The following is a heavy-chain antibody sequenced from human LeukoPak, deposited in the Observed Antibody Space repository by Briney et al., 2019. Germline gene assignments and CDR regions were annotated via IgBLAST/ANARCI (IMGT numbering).Heavy chain of an antibody. J-gene: IGHJ4*02. Sequence: PGGSLRLSCAASGFTVSSNYMSWVRQAPGKGLEWVSVIYSGGSTYYADSVKGRFTISRDNSKNTLYPQMNSLRAEDTAVYYCARDGRTPHSSSWLLDYWGQGTLVTVSS. CDR2: IYSGGST. CDR1: GFTVSSNY. V-gene: IGHV3-66*01. D-gene: IGHD6-13*01. CDR3: ARDGRTPHSSSWLLDY.